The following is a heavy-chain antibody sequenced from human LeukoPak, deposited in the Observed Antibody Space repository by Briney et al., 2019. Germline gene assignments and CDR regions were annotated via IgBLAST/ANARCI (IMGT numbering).Heavy chain of an antibody. Sequence: GGSLRLSCAASGFTFSSYEMNWVRQAPGKGLEWVSYISSSGSTIDYADSVKGRFTISRDNAKNSLYLQMNSLRAEDTAVYYCARGVSGSYYIYYYYYMDVWGKGTTVTISS. V-gene: IGHV3-48*03. CDR1: GFTFSSYE. D-gene: IGHD3-10*01. J-gene: IGHJ6*03. CDR3: ARGVSGSYYIYYYYYMDV. CDR2: ISSSGSTI.